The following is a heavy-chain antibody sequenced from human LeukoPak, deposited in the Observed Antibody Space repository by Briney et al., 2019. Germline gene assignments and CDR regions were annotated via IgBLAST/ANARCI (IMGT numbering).Heavy chain of an antibody. CDR1: GFTFSTYV. Sequence: GGSLRLSCSVSGFTFSTYVMHWVRQAPGKGLEYVSAISSNGDNTYYADSVKGRFTLSRDNSKNTLYLQMSSLRADDTAVYYCVRGTGYWGQGTLVTVSS. CDR3: VRGTGY. CDR2: ISSNGDNT. V-gene: IGHV3-64D*06. J-gene: IGHJ4*02.